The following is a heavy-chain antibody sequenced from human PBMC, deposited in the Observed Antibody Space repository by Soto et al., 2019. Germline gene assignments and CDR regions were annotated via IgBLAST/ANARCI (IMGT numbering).Heavy chain of an antibody. CDR2: IYYSGST. J-gene: IGHJ4*02. V-gene: IGHV4-31*03. D-gene: IGHD6-6*01. Sequence: PSETLSLTCTVSGGSISSGGYYWSWIRQHPGKGLEWIGYIYYSGSTYYNPSLKSRVTITVDTSKNQFSLKLSSVTAADTAVYYCASSIRSYSSSSRFDYWGQGTLVTVSS. CDR1: GGSISSGGYY. CDR3: ASSIRSYSSSSRFDY.